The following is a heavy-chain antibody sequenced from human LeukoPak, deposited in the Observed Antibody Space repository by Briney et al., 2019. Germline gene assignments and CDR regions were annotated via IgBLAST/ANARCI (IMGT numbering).Heavy chain of an antibody. V-gene: IGHV3-30-3*01. CDR2: ISYDGSNK. J-gene: IGHJ5*02. D-gene: IGHD3-10*01. CDR1: GFTFSSYA. Sequence: PGRSLRLSCAASGFTFSSYAMHWVRQAPGKGLEWVAVISYDGSNKYYADSVKGRFTISRDNSKNTLYLQMNSLRAEDTAVYYCASHTYYYGSWVLTWGQGTLVTVSS. CDR3: ASHTYYYGSWVLT.